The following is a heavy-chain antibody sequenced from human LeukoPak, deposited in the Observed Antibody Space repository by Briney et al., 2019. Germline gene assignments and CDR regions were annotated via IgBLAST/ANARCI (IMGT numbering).Heavy chain of an antibody. D-gene: IGHD1-26*01. V-gene: IGHV1-69*13. Sequence: ASVKVSCKASGGTFSSYAISWVRQAPGQGLEWMGGIIPIFGTANYAQKFQGRVTITADESTSTAYMELSSLSSEDTAVYYCARERKVGAGYDQFDIWGQGTMVTVSS. CDR3: ARERKVGAGYDQFDI. CDR1: GGTFSSYA. CDR2: IIPIFGTA. J-gene: IGHJ3*02.